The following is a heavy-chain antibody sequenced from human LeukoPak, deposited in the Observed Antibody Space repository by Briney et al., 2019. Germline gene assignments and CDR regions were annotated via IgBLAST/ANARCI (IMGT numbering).Heavy chain of an antibody. CDR3: ARGPNSNWSGLDF. Sequence: GGSLRLSCTASGFSFSGHWMHWARQLPGKGLVWVSRISPTGSTTSYADAVKGRFTVSRDNAKNTLYLQVNNLRAEDTAVYYRARGPNSNWSGLDFWGQGTLLTVSS. J-gene: IGHJ4*02. V-gene: IGHV3-74*01. CDR2: ISPTGSTT. CDR1: GFSFSGHW. D-gene: IGHD6-6*01.